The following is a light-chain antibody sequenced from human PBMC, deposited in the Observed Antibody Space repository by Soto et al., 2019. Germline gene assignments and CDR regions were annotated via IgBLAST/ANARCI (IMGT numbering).Light chain of an antibody. V-gene: IGLV1-47*02. Sequence: QSVLTQPPSASGTPGQRVTISCSGSSSNIGSNYVYWYQQLPGTASKLLLYSNNQRPSGVPARFSGSKSGTSASLAISGLRSEDEADYYCAAWDDSLSGHWVFGGGTKLTVL. CDR3: AAWDDSLSGHWV. J-gene: IGLJ3*02. CDR2: SNN. CDR1: SSNIGSNY.